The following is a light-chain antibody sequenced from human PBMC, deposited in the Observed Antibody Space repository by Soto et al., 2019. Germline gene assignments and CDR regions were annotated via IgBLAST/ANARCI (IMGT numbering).Light chain of an antibody. CDR1: QSISTW. CDR2: KAS. V-gene: IGKV1-5*03. CDR3: QQYKSSPLT. J-gene: IGKJ4*01. Sequence: DIQMTQSPSTLSASIGDRVTITCRASQSISTWLAWFQQKPGKAPNLLIYKASSLESGVPSRFSGSGSGTEFTLIISTLQPDDFATYYCQQYKSSPLTFGGGTKVEIK.